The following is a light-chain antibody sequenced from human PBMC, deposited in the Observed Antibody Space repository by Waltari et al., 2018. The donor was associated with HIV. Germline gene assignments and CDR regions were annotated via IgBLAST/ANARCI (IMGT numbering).Light chain of an antibody. CDR1: ELPNKY. CDR2: EDS. V-gene: IGLV3-10*01. Sequence: SYELTQPPSVSVSSAQAARITCSGDELPNKYAYCDQQKSGQAPVLVIYEDSARPSGIPERCSGSSSGTMATLTIRGAQVDDEADYYCYSTDSRGDRLFGGGTKLTVL. J-gene: IGLJ2*01. CDR3: YSTDSRGDRL.